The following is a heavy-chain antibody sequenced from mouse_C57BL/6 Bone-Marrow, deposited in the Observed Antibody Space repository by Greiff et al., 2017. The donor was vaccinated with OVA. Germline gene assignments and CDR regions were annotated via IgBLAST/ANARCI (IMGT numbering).Heavy chain of an antibody. J-gene: IGHJ2*01. D-gene: IGHD2-3*01. V-gene: IGHV5-12*01. CDR2: ISNGGGST. Sequence: DVHLVESGGGLVQPGGSLKLSCAASGFTFSDYYMYWVRQTPEKRLEWVAYISNGGGSTYYPDTVKGRFTISRDNAKNTLYLQMSRLKSEDTAMYYCARTYEGPFDYWGQGTTLTVSS. CDR1: GFTFSDYY. CDR3: ARTYEGPFDY.